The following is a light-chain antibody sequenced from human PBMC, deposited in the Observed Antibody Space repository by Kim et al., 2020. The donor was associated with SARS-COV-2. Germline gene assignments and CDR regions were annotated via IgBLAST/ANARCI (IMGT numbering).Light chain of an antibody. CDR2: DTG. J-gene: IGLJ2*01. CDR1: TGSGTSGHF. Sequence: PGETITLPCDSSTGSGTSGHFPYWFQQKPGQAPRTLIYDTGNRHSWTPARFSGSRLGGKAALTLSAAQPEDEADYYCLLSYSDSRVFGGGTQLTVL. CDR3: LLSYSDSRV. V-gene: IGLV7-46*01.